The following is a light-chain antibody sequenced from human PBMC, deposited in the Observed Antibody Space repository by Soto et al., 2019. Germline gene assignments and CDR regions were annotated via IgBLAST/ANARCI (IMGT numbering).Light chain of an antibody. J-gene: IGKJ1*01. CDR2: DAS. CDR1: QSISSW. CDR3: QQYNSYSPRT. V-gene: IGKV1-5*01. Sequence: DIQMTQSPSTLSASVGDRVTITCRASQSISSWLAWYQQKPGKAPKLLVYDASSLESGGPSRFSGSGSGTECTLTISSLQPDDFATYYCQQYNSYSPRTFGQGTKVEIK.